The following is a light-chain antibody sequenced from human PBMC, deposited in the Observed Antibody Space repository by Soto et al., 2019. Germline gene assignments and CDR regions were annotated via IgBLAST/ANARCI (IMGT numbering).Light chain of an antibody. CDR1: QSISSY. Sequence: IQMTHSPSSLPASVGDRATIPCRASQSISSYLNWYQQKPGKAPKLLIYAASSLQSGVPSRFSGSGSGTDFTLTISSLQPEDFATYYCQQSYSTPQITFGQGTRLEIK. J-gene: IGKJ5*01. CDR2: AAS. V-gene: IGKV1-39*01. CDR3: QQSYSTPQIT.